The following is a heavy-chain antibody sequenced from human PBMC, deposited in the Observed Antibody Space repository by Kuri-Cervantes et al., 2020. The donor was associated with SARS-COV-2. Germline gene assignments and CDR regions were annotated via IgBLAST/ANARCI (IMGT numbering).Heavy chain of an antibody. Sequence: GESLKISCAASGFTVTSNYMNWVRQAPGKGLEWVAVISYDGSNKYYADSVKGRFTISRDNSKNTLYLQMNSLRAEDTAVYYCARDYDFWGGYGMDVWGQGTTVTVSS. V-gene: IGHV3-30-3*01. CDR1: GFTVTSNY. CDR3: ARDYDFWGGYGMDV. CDR2: ISYDGSNK. J-gene: IGHJ6*02. D-gene: IGHD3-3*01.